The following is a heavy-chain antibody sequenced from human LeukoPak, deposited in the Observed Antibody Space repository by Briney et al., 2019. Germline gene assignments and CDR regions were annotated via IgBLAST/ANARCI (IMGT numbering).Heavy chain of an antibody. J-gene: IGHJ2*01. D-gene: IGHD2-15*01. V-gene: IGHV4-34*01. CDR2: INHSGST. CDR3: ARRGLLRYFDL. Sequence: PSETLSLTCAVYGGSFSGYYWSWIRQPPGKGLEWIGEINHSGSTNYNPSLKSRVTISVDTSKNQFSLKPSSVTAADTAVYYCARRGLLRYFDLWGRGTLVTVSS. CDR1: GGSFSGYY.